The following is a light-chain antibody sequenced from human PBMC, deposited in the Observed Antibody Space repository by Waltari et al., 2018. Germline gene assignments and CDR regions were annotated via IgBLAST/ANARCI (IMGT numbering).Light chain of an antibody. CDR2: GAS. J-gene: IGKJ4*01. CDR1: QSVSSN. CDR3: QQYNNWPPLT. V-gene: IGKV3-15*01. Sequence: EIVMTQSPATLSVSPGERATLSCRASQSVSSNLAWYQQKHGQAPRLLIYGASTRATGISARFSGSGSVTEFTLTISSLQSEDFAVYYCQQYNNWPPLTFGGGTKVEIK.